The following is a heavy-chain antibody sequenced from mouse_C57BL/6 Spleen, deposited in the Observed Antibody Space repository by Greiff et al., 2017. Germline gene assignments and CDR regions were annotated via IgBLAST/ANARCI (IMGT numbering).Heavy chain of an antibody. CDR3: ARGRYDYEGVGY. CDR1: GYTFTDYY. J-gene: IGHJ3*01. Sequence: EVQLQQSGAELVKPGASVKISCKASGYTFTDYYMHWVRQSPGKGLEWVGDINPNSGGTNYKEKFKGKATLTVDKSSSTAYLELRSLTSEDAAVYYCARGRYDYEGVGYWGQGTLVTVSA. V-gene: IGHV1-26*01. CDR2: INPNSGGT. D-gene: IGHD2-4*01.